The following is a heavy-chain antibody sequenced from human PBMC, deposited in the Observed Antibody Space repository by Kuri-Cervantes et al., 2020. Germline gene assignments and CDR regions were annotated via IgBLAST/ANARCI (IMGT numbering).Heavy chain of an antibody. CDR1: GFTFSSYA. CDR3: AKDHYYYYYMDV. J-gene: IGHJ6*03. Sequence: GGSLRLSCAASGFTFSSYAMSWVRQAPGKGLEWVSAISGSGGSTYYADSLKGRFTISRDNSKNTLYLQMNSLRAEDTAVYYCAKDHYYYYYMDVWGKGTTVTVSS. CDR2: ISGSGGST. V-gene: IGHV3-23*01.